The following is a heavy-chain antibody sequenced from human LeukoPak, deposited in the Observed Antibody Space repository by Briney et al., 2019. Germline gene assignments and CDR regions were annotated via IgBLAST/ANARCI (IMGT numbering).Heavy chain of an antibody. D-gene: IGHD2-2*01. CDR1: GFTFSNAW. Sequence: GGSLRLSCVASGFTFSNAWMSWVRQAPGKGLEWVGRIKSKTDGGTTDYAAPVKGRFTISRDDSKNTLYLQMNSLKTEDTAVYYCTTASLLGYCSSTSCYARGPFDYWGQGTLVTVSS. V-gene: IGHV3-15*01. CDR2: IKSKTDGGTT. CDR3: TTASLLGYCSSTSCYARGPFDY. J-gene: IGHJ4*02.